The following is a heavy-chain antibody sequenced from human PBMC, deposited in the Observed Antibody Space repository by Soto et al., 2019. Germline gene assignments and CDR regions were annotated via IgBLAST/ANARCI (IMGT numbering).Heavy chain of an antibody. Sequence: QVQLVESGGGVVQPGRSLRLSCAASGFTFSSYAMHWVRQAPGKGLEWVAVISYDGSNKYYADSVKGRFTISRDNSKNQLYLQMNSLMAEDTAVYYCARVPPRPSYLPPRYYCYGMDVWGQGTTVTVSS. J-gene: IGHJ6*02. CDR1: GFTFSSYA. CDR2: ISYDGSNK. CDR3: ARVPPRPSYLPPRYYCYGMDV. D-gene: IGHD2-2*02. V-gene: IGHV3-30-3*01.